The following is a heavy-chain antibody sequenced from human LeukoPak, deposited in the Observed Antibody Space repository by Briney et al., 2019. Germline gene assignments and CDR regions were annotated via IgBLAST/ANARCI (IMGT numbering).Heavy chain of an antibody. V-gene: IGHV3-73*01. Sequence: PGGSLRLSCAASGFTFSGSAMHWVRQASGKGLEWVGRIRSKANSYATAYAASVKGRFTISRDDSKNTAYLQMNSLRAEDTAVYYCAKGYYGSGSYGWFDYWGQGTLVTVSS. D-gene: IGHD3-10*01. J-gene: IGHJ4*02. CDR1: GFTFSGSA. CDR2: IRSKANSYAT. CDR3: AKGYYGSGSYGWFDY.